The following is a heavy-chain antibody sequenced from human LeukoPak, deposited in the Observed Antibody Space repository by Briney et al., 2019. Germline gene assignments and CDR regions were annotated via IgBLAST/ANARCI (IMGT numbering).Heavy chain of an antibody. D-gene: IGHD5-12*01. V-gene: IGHV3-33*01. CDR3: ARDGYSGYDFYFDY. CDR2: ICVDGSDK. CDR1: GFTFSSYG. Sequence: GGSLRLSCAVSGFTFSSYGMHWVRQAPGKGLEWVSVICVDGSDKYYADSLKGRFTISRDNSKNTLYLQMNSLRADDTAVYYCARDGYSGYDFYFDYWGQGTLVTVSS. J-gene: IGHJ4*02.